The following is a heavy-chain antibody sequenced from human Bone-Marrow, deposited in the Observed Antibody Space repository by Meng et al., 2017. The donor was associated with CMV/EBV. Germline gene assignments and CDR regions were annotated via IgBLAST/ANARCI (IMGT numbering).Heavy chain of an antibody. V-gene: IGHV1-69*10. CDR1: GGTFSSYA. CDR3: ARASLGYSSGWYDY. D-gene: IGHD6-19*01. CDR2: IIPILGIA. J-gene: IGHJ4*02. Sequence: SVKVTCKASGGTFSSYAISWVRQAPGQGLEWMGGIIPILGIANYAQKFQGRRTITADKYTSTAYMELSSLRSEDTAVYYCARASLGYSSGWYDYWGQGTLVTVSS.